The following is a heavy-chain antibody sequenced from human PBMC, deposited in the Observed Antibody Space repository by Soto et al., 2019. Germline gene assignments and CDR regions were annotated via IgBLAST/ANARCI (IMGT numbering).Heavy chain of an antibody. CDR1: GFSLSTSGVG. V-gene: IGHV2-5*01. D-gene: IGHD3-9*01. CDR2: IYWNDDK. CDR3: AHRRTYNDILTGYSDNWFDP. Sequence: PTLVNPTQTLTLTCTFSGFSLSTSGVGVGWIRQPPGKALEWLALIYWNDDKRYSPSLKSRLTITKDTSKNQVVLTMTNMDPVDTATYYCAHRRTYNDILTGYSDNWFDPWGQGTLVTVSS. J-gene: IGHJ5*02.